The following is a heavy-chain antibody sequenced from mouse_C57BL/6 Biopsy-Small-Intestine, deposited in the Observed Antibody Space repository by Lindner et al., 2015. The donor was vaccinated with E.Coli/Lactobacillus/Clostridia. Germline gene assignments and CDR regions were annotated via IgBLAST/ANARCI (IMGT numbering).Heavy chain of an antibody. CDR2: IYPGGGYT. CDR3: ARSDYDYFDY. J-gene: IGHJ2*01. D-gene: IGHD2-4*01. Sequence: VQLQESGAELVRPGTSVKMSCKASGYTFTNYWIGWAKQRPGHGLEWIGDIYPGGGYTNYNEKFKGKVTLTADKSSSTAYMQFSSLTSEDSAIYYCARSDYDYFDYWGQGTALTVSS. CDR1: GYTFTNYW. V-gene: IGHV1-63*01.